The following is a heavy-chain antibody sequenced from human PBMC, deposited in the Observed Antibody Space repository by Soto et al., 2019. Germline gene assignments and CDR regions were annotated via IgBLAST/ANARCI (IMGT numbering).Heavy chain of an antibody. V-gene: IGHV3-23*01. Sequence: EVQLLESGGGLVQPGGSLRLSCSASGFTFSTYAMNWVRQAPGKGLEWVSAISGSGKDASYADSVKGRFTLSRDNSRNLLYLQMNSLRVEDTALYCCAKGKDYFDWSGYSYFDSWGQGTLVTVSS. CDR2: ISGSGKDA. CDR1: GFTFSTYA. CDR3: AKGKDYFDWSGYSYFDS. D-gene: IGHD3-3*01. J-gene: IGHJ4*02.